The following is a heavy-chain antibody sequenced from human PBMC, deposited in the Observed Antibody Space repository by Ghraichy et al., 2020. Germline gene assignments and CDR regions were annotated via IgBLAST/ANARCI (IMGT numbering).Heavy chain of an antibody. Sequence: SETLSLTCTVSGGSISSDNWCWIRQRAGKGMEWIGRIYTSGSTNYNHSLKSRVTMSVDTSKNKFYLKLSSVTAADTAVYYCERVLGKYQNLGYYYYGMDVWGQGATVTVPS. CDR1: GGSISSDN. V-gene: IGHV4-4*07. CDR2: IYTSGST. D-gene: IGHD3-16*01. CDR3: ERVLGKYQNLGYYYYGMDV. J-gene: IGHJ6*02.